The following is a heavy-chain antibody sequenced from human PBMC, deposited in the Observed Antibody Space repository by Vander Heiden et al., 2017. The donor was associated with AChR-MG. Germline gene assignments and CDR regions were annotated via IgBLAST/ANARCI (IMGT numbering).Heavy chain of an antibody. D-gene: IGHD3-22*01. CDR1: GFPFDDYA. CDR2: ISWNSGSI. CDR3: ARKYYYDSSGHIGGFDY. Sequence: EVQLVESGGGLVQPGRSLRLSCAASGFPFDDYAMPWVRQAPGKGLEWVSGISWNSGSIGDADSVKGRFTISRDNAKNSLYLQMNSLRAEDTALYYCARKYYYDSSGHIGGFDYWGQGTLVTVSS. J-gene: IGHJ4*02. V-gene: IGHV3-9*01.